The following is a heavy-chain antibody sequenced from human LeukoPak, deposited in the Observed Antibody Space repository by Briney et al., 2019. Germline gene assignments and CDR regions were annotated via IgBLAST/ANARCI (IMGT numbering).Heavy chain of an antibody. CDR1: GGSFSGYY. CDR2: IYYSGST. CDR3: AREASGYEGIYFDY. D-gene: IGHD3-3*01. J-gene: IGHJ4*02. Sequence: KTSETLSLTCAVYGGSFSGYYWSWIRQPPGKGLEWIGYIYYSGSTNYNPSLKSRVTISVDTSKNQFSLKLSSVTAADTAVYYCAREASGYEGIYFDYWGQGTLVTVSS. V-gene: IGHV4-59*01.